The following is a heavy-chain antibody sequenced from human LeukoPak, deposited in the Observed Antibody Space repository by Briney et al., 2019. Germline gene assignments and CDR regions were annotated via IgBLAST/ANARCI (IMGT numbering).Heavy chain of an antibody. CDR1: GFTFSSYE. CDR2: ISSSGTTI. D-gene: IGHD3-16*02. CDR3: ARVRYQTADY. Sequence: GGSLRLSCAASGFTFSSYEMNWVRQAPGKGLEWVSYISSSGTTIHYADSVRGRFTISRDNAKNSLYLQLNSLRVEDTAVYYCARVRYQTADYWGQGTLVTVSS. J-gene: IGHJ4*02. V-gene: IGHV3-48*03.